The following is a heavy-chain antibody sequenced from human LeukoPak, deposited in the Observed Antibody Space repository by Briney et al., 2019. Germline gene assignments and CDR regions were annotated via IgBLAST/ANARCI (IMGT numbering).Heavy chain of an antibody. CDR2: IYFSVRT. CDR1: VGSISSSSYY. J-gene: IGHJ6*03. V-gene: IGHV4-39*06. CDR3: ANVVIAAAGTNYYYYMDV. Sequence: PPETLSLSSTVSVGSISSSSYYCGWVSQPPGRWLGWLGLIYFSVRTSYNPSLRTRATISVDTPKNQFTLKLTSVTATDTPAYYCANVVIAAAGTNYYYYMDVWGKGTTVTVSS. D-gene: IGHD6-13*01.